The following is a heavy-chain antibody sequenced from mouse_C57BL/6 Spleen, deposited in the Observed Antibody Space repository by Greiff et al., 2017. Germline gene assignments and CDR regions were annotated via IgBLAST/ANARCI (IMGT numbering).Heavy chain of an antibody. CDR2: IYPGGGYT. CDR1: GYTFTNYW. V-gene: IGHV1-63*01. Sequence: QVQLQQSGAELVRPGTSVKMSCKASGYTFTNYWIGWAKQRPGHGLEWIGDIYPGGGYTNYNEKFKGKATLTADKSSSTAYMQFSSLTSEDSAIYYCAREANYDGYYEGYFDVWGTGTTGTVSS. CDR3: AREANYDGYYEGYFDV. J-gene: IGHJ1*03. D-gene: IGHD2-3*01.